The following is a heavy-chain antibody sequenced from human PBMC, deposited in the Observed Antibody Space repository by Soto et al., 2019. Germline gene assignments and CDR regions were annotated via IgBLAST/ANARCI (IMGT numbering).Heavy chain of an antibody. CDR1: GGTFSSYA. Sequence: GASVKVSCKASGGTFSSYAIIWVRQAPGQGLEWMGGIIPIFGTANYAQKFQGRVTITADESTSTAYMELSSLRSEDTAVYYCARQDYYDSSGYYSWSYDYYYYGMDVWGQGTTVTVSS. V-gene: IGHV1-69*13. D-gene: IGHD3-22*01. J-gene: IGHJ6*02. CDR3: ARQDYYDSSGYYSWSYDYYYYGMDV. CDR2: IIPIFGTA.